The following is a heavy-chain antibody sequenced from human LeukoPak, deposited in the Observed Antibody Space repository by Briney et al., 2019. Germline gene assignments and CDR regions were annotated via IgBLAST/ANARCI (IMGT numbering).Heavy chain of an antibody. V-gene: IGHV3-11*04. Sequence: GGSLRLSCAASGFTFSDYYMSWIRQAPGKGLEWVSYISSSGSTIYYADSVKGRFTVSRDNAKNSLYLQMNSLRAEDTAVYYCARGGDEKLEMATILGYFDYWGQGTLVTVSS. CDR3: ARGGDEKLEMATILGYFDY. J-gene: IGHJ4*02. D-gene: IGHD5-24*01. CDR2: ISSSGSTI. CDR1: GFTFSDYY.